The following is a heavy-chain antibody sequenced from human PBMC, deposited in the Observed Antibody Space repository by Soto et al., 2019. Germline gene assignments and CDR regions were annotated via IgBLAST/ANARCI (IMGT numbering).Heavy chain of an antibody. CDR1: GGSISSYY. J-gene: IGHJ3*02. CDR2: IYYSGST. V-gene: IGHV4-59*01. CDR3: ARDPRRYYAYAWPSYRYRAFDI. D-gene: IGHD3-16*02. Sequence: SETLSLTCTVSGGSISSYYWSWIRQPPGKGLEWIGYIYYSGSTNYNPSLKSRVTISVDTSKNQFSLKLSSVTAADTAVYYCARDPRRYYAYAWPSYRYRAFDIWGQGTMVTVSS.